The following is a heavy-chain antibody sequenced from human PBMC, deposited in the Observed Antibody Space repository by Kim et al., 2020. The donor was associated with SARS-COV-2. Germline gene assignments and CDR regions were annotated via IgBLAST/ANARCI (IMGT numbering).Heavy chain of an antibody. J-gene: IGHJ6*02. CDR2: FSWHGYNI. V-gene: IGHV3-43*01. D-gene: IGHD3-10*01. CDR1: GFTLQQYT. CDR3: VKDLMKSGSRPFYYYYGLDV. Sequence: GGSLRLSCEVSGFTLQQYTVHWVRQLPGKGLEWIGLFSWHGYNIFYADSVKGRFTIFNDNSIHSLHLQMDNLKTEDTALYFCVKDLMKSGSRPFYYYYGLDVWGQGTAVTVSS.